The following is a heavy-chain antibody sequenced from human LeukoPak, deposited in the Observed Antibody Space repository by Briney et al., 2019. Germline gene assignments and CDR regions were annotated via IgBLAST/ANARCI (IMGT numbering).Heavy chain of an antibody. D-gene: IGHD4-23*01. CDR3: ASAFYGGNPDAGY. CDR1: GFTVSSNY. Sequence: GGSLRLSCAASGFTVSSNYMSWVRQAPGKGLEWVSLIYSGGSTYYADSVKGRFTNSRDNSKNTLYLQMNSLRAEDTAVYYCASAFYGGNPDAGYWGQGTLVTVSS. CDR2: IYSGGST. V-gene: IGHV3-53*01. J-gene: IGHJ4*02.